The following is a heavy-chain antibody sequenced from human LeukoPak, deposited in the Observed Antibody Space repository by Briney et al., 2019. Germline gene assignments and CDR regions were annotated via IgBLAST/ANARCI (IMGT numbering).Heavy chain of an antibody. V-gene: IGHV3-21*01. CDR1: GFTFSSYS. Sequence: GGSLRLSCAASGFTFSSYSMNWVPRARGKGLEWVSSISSSSSYIYYADSVKGRFTISRDNAKNSLYLQMHSLRAEDPAVYYCARDVEWELLYFDYWRQGTLVTVSS. CDR3: ARDVEWELLYFDY. D-gene: IGHD1-26*01. CDR2: ISSSSSYI. J-gene: IGHJ4*02.